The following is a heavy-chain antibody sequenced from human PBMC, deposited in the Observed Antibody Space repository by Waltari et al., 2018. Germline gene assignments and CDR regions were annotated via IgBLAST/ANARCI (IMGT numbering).Heavy chain of an antibody. D-gene: IGHD3-16*01. CDR1: GFSVRTSY. J-gene: IGHJ3*02. Sequence: EVQLVESGGGLIQPGGSLRLSCAASGFSVRTSYVSWVRQAPGKGLEWISFIYGVDSTLYVDSVKGRFTVSRDNSKNTVHLQMNSVRVDDTAVYYCATFSNWVHDTFDIWGQGTLVSVSS. V-gene: IGHV3-53*01. CDR3: ATFSNWVHDTFDI. CDR2: IYGVDST.